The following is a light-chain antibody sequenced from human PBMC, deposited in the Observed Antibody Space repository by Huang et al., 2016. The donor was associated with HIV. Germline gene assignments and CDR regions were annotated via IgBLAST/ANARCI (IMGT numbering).Light chain of an antibody. Sequence: DVVMTQSPLSLPVTLGQPASISCRSSQSLVHSDGNTYLNWFHQRPGQSPRRLIYKVSNRDSGVPDRFSVSGSGTDFTLKISRVEADDVGVYYCMQGTHWPRTFGQGTKVEIK. J-gene: IGKJ1*01. V-gene: IGKV2-30*02. CDR1: QSLVHSDGNTY. CDR2: KVS. CDR3: MQGTHWPRT.